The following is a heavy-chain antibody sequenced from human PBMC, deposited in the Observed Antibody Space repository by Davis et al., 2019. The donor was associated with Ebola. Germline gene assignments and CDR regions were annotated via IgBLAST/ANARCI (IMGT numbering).Heavy chain of an antibody. CDR1: GFTVSGND. V-gene: IGHV3-53*01. Sequence: GESLKISCVASGFTVSGNDMSWVRQAPGKGLEWVSVIYRGGDTYYADSVKGRFTISRDDSKSALFLQMNSLRAGDTAVYYCVRDKHYQLETTYYTLDHWGQGTLVTVSS. CDR3: VRDKHYQLETTYYTLDH. D-gene: IGHD3-3*01. CDR2: IYRGGDT. J-gene: IGHJ4*02.